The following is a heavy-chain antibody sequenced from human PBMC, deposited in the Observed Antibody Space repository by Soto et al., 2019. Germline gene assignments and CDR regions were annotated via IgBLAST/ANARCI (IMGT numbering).Heavy chain of an antibody. V-gene: IGHV3-9*01. D-gene: IGHD3-3*01. Sequence: EVQLVESGGGLVQPGRSLRLSCAASGFTFDDYAMHWVRQAPGKGLEWVSGISWNSGSIGYADSVKGRFTISRDNAKNSLYLQMNSLRAEDTALYYCAKGLEWLLNGGAFDIWGQGTMVTVSS. CDR2: ISWNSGSI. CDR1: GFTFDDYA. J-gene: IGHJ3*02. CDR3: AKGLEWLLNGGAFDI.